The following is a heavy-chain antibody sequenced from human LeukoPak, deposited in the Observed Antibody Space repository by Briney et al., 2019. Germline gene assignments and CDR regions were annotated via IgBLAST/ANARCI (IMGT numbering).Heavy chain of an antibody. CDR3: ARGSSEGATAFDY. V-gene: IGHV4-31*03. D-gene: IGHD1-26*01. Sequence: SETLSLTCTVSGGSISSGGYYWSWIRQHPGKGLEWIGYIYYSGNTYYNPSLKSRVTISVDTSKNQFSLKLSSVTAADTAVYYCARGSSEGATAFDYWGQGTLVTVSS. J-gene: IGHJ4*02. CDR2: IYYSGNT. CDR1: GGSISSGGYY.